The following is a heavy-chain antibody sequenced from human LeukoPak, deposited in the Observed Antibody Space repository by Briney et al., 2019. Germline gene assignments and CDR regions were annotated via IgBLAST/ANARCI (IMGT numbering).Heavy chain of an antibody. CDR1: GSTVSNTY. CDR2: IYSGGST. V-gene: IGHV3-66*01. CDR3: ARTRYYYDSSGFLDY. J-gene: IGHJ4*02. D-gene: IGHD3-22*01. Sequence: GGSLRLSCAASGSTVSNTYMSWVRQAPGKGLEWVSVIYSGGSTYYADSVKGRFAISRDNPKNTLYLQMNSLRAEDTAVYYCARTRYYYDSSGFLDYWGQGTLVTVSS.